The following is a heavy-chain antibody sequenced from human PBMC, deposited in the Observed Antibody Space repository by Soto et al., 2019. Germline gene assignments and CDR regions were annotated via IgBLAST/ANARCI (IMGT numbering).Heavy chain of an antibody. V-gene: IGHV3-30*09. J-gene: IGHJ4*02. CDR3: AREVLWSRYFDY. Sequence: QVQLVESGGGVVQPGRSLRLSCAASGFIFSNYVMYWVRQAPGKGLEWVAFMSLDGTTKYYADSVKGRFAISRDNSKNTLYLQMNSLRPEDTGVYSCAREVLWSRYFDYWGQGTLVTVSS. CDR1: GFIFSNYV. CDR2: MSLDGTTK. D-gene: IGHD3-10*01.